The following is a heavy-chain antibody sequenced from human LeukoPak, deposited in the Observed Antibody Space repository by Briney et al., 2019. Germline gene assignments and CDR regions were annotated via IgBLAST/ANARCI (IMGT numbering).Heavy chain of an antibody. CDR2: IYPGDSVT. Sequence: GESLQISCKGSGYSFLSYWIGWVRQLPGKGLEWMGIIYPGDSVTIYSPSFQGQVTISADKSISTAYLQWSSLKASDTAIYYCARHADYFYFMDVWGKGTTVTVSS. CDR3: ARHADYFYFMDV. J-gene: IGHJ6*03. V-gene: IGHV5-51*01. CDR1: GYSFLSYW.